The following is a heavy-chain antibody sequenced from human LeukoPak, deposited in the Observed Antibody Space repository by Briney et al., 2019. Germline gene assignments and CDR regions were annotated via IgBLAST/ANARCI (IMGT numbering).Heavy chain of an antibody. V-gene: IGHV4-61*02. CDR2: IYTSGST. Sequence: SQTLSLTCTVSGGSISSGSYYWSWLRQPAGTGLEWVGRIYTSGSTNYNPSLESRVTISLDTSENQFSLKVTSGTTADTAVYYCARVYCTGGSCFAGWFVSWGQGTLVTVSS. D-gene: IGHD2-8*02. CDR3: ARVYCTGGSCFAGWFVS. CDR1: GGSISSGSYY. J-gene: IGHJ5*01.